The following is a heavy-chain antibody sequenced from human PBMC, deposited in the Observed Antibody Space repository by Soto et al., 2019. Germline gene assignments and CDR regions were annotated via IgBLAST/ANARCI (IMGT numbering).Heavy chain of an antibody. D-gene: IGHD1-1*01. Sequence: PGGSLRLSCAASGFTFSSYAMSWVRQAPGKGLEWVSAISGSAGSTYYADSVKARFTISRENSKNTLYLQMNSLRAEDTAVYYCAKDYNWNPDAFDIWGQGTMVTAS. V-gene: IGHV3-23*01. J-gene: IGHJ3*02. CDR3: AKDYNWNPDAFDI. CDR2: ISGSAGST. CDR1: GFTFSSYA.